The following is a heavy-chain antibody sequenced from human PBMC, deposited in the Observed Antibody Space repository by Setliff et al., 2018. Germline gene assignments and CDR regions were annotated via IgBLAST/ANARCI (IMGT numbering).Heavy chain of an antibody. Sequence: SETLSLTCTVSGGSISSYYWSRIRQPAGKGLEWIGRIYTSGSTNYNPSLKSRVTMSVDTSKNQFSLKLSSVTAADMAVYYCARSGRGYYDSSGQFDYWGQGTLVTVSS. V-gene: IGHV4-4*07. CDR1: GGSISSYY. D-gene: IGHD3-22*01. J-gene: IGHJ4*02. CDR3: ARSGRGYYDSSGQFDY. CDR2: IYTSGST.